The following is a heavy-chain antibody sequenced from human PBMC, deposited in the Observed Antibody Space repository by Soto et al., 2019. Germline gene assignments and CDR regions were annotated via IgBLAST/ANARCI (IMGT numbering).Heavy chain of an antibody. J-gene: IGHJ6*02. CDR2: IRSKANSYAT. V-gene: IGHV3-73*02. Sequence: EVQLVESGGGLVQPGGSLKLSCAASGFTFSGSAMHWVRQASGKGLEWVGRIRSKANSYATAYAASVKGRFTISRDDSKNTAYLQMNSLKTEDTAVYYCTTLRNRGIAGPKYYYYYCGMDVWGQGTTVTVSS. CDR3: TTLRNRGIAGPKYYYYYCGMDV. D-gene: IGHD3-10*01. CDR1: GFTFSGSA.